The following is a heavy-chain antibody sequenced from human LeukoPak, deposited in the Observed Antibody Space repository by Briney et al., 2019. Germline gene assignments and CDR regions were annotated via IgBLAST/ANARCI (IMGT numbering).Heavy chain of an antibody. Sequence: GSSVKVSCKASGGTFSSYAISWVRQAPGQGLEWMGGIIPIFGTANYAQKFQGRVTITTDESTSTAYMELSSLRSEDTAVYYCAKYRGSKAGFFDYWGQGTLVTVSS. CDR2: IIPIFGTA. CDR1: GGTFSSYA. V-gene: IGHV1-69*05. J-gene: IGHJ4*02. D-gene: IGHD1-26*01. CDR3: AKYRGSKAGFFDY.